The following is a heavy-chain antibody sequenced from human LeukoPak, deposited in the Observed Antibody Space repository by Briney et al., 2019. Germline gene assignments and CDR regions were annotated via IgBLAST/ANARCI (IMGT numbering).Heavy chain of an antibody. V-gene: IGHV4-34*01. CDR1: GGSFSGYY. Sequence: SETLSLTCTVYGGSFSGYYWSWIRQPPGKGLEWIGEINHSGSTNYNPSLKSRVTISVDTSKNQFSLKLSSVTATDTAVYYCARVYYSSSYDYWYFDLWGRGTLVTVSS. CDR2: INHSGST. J-gene: IGHJ2*01. D-gene: IGHD6-13*01. CDR3: ARVYYSSSYDYWYFDL.